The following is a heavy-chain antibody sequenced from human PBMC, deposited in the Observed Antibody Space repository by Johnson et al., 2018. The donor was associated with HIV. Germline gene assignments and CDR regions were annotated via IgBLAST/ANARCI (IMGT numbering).Heavy chain of an antibody. V-gene: IGHV3-9*01. CDR2: ISWNSDSI. CDR3: AKDLGDAVGDTHDAFDI. D-gene: IGHD1-26*01. J-gene: IGHJ3*02. CDR1: GFSFDDYA. Sequence: VQLVESGGGLVQPGRSLRLSCAASGFSFDDYAMHWVRQAPGKGLEWVSSISWNSDSIAYADSVKGRFTISRDNAKNSLYLQMNSLRAEDTALYYCAKDLGDAVGDTHDAFDIWGQGTMVTVSS.